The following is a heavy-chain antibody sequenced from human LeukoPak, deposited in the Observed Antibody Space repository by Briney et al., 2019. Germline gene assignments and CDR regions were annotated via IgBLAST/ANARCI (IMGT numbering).Heavy chain of an antibody. CDR2: IYTSGST. CDR1: GGSISSGSYY. V-gene: IGHV4-61*02. J-gene: IGHJ3*02. Sequence: PSETLSLTCTVSGGSISSGSYYWSWIRQPAGKGLEWIGRIYTSGSTNYNPSLKSRVTISVDTSKNQFSLKLSSVTAADTAVYYCARVLSAFDIWGQGTMVTVSS. CDR3: ARVLSAFDI.